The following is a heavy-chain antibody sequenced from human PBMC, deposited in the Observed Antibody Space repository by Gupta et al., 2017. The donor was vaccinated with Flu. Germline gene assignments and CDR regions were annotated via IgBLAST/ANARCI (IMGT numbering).Heavy chain of an antibody. D-gene: IGHD3-22*01. CDR2: INPNSGGT. CDR3: ARSNPPLYDSSGYYEIDY. V-gene: IGHV1-2*02. J-gene: IGHJ4*02. CDR1: GYTFTGYH. Sequence: QVQLVQSGAEVKTPGASVKVSCKASGYTFTGYHMHWVRQAPGQGLEWMGWINPNSGGTNYAQKFQGRVTMTRDTSISTAYMELSRLRSDDTAVYYCARSNPPLYDSSGYYEIDYWGQGTLVTVSS.